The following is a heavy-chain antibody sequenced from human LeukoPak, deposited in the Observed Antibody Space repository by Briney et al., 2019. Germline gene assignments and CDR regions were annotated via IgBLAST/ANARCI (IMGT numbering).Heavy chain of an antibody. V-gene: IGHV4-59*01. CDR2: SYHRGST. Sequence: SETLSLTCTVSGGSISSYYWSWIRQPPGKGLEWIGWSYHRGSTNYNPSLKSRVTISVDTSKNQFSLKLSSVTAADTAVYYCARGGYSYGGFDYWGQGTLVTVSS. J-gene: IGHJ4*02. CDR1: GGSISSYY. CDR3: ARGGYSYGGFDY. D-gene: IGHD5-18*01.